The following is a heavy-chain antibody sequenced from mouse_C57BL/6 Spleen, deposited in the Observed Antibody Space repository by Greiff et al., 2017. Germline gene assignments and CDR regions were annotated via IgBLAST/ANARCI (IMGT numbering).Heavy chain of an antibody. V-gene: IGHV5-6*02. CDR2: ISSGGSYT. D-gene: IGHD1-1*01. CDR3: ARSGYYYGSSLYYFDY. CDR1: GFTFSSYG. J-gene: IGHJ2*01. Sequence: EVKVEESGGDLVKPGGSLKLSCAASGFTFSSYGMSWVRQTPDTRLEWVATISSGGSYTYYPDSVKGRFTISRDNAKNTLYLQMSSLKSEDTAMYYCARSGYYYGSSLYYFDYWGQGTTLTVSS.